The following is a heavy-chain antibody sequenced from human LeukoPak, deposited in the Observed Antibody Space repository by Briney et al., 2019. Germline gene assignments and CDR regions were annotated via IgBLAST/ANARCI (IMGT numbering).Heavy chain of an antibody. J-gene: IGHJ3*02. CDR1: GFTVSYYY. V-gene: IGHV3-53*05. Sequence: GGSLRLSCAASGFTVSYYYMSWVRQAPGKGLEWVSIIYSGGSTYYADSVKGRFTISRDNAKNSLYLQMSSLRAEDTALYYCAKDMGSSSWDDAFDIWGQGTMVTVSS. D-gene: IGHD6-13*01. CDR3: AKDMGSSSWDDAFDI. CDR2: IYSGGST.